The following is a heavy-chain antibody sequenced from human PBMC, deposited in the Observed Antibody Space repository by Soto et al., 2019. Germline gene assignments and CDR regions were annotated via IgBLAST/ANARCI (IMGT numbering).Heavy chain of an antibody. D-gene: IGHD3-10*01. CDR1: GGTFSSYA. CDR2: IIPIFGTA. J-gene: IGHJ4*02. CDR3: ARDPVEGFGELYFDY. V-gene: IGHV1-69*01. Sequence: QVQLVQSGAEVKKPGSSVKVSCKASGGTFSSYAISWVRQAPGQGLEWMGGIIPIFGTANYAQKFQGRVTITADESTGTAYMELSSLRSEDTAVYYCARDPVEGFGELYFDYWGQGTLVTVSS.